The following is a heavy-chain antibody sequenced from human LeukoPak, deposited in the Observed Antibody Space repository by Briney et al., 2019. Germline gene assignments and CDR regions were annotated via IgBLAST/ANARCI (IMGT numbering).Heavy chain of an antibody. CDR2: ISGSGGST. CDR3: ARMTTVTSSWFDP. D-gene: IGHD4-17*01. J-gene: IGHJ5*02. V-gene: IGHV3-23*01. CDR1: GFTFNNYA. Sequence: GGSLRLSCAGSGFTFNNYAMSWVRRAPGKGLEWVSAISGSGGSTYYADSVKGRFTISRDNSKNTLYLQMNSLRAEDTAVYYCARMTTVTSSWFDPWGQGTLVTVSS.